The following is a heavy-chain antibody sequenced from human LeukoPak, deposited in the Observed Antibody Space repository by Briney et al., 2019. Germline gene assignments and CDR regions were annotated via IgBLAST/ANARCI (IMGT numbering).Heavy chain of an antibody. CDR1: GFTFSSYG. J-gene: IGHJ4*02. CDR3: AKDRYYDSSGLY. V-gene: IGHV3-30*02. CDR2: IRYDGSNK. Sequence: PGGSLRLSCAASGFTFSSYGMHWVRQAPGKGLEWVAFIRYDGSNKYYADSVKGRFTISRDNSKNTLYLQMNSLRAEDTAVYYCAKDRYYDSSGLYWGQGTLVTVSS. D-gene: IGHD3-22*01.